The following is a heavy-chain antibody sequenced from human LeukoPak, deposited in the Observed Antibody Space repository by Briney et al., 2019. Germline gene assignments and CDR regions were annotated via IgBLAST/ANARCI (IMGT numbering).Heavy chain of an antibody. J-gene: IGHJ4*02. D-gene: IGHD3-3*01. V-gene: IGHV3-21*01. CDR3: ARGGDFWSGYAY. CDR2: ISSSSSYI. Sequence: KPGGSLRLSCAASGFTFSSYSMNWVRQAPGKGLEWVSSISSSSSYIYYADSVKGRFTISRDNAKNSLYLQMNSLRAEDTAVYYCARGGDFWSGYAYWGQGTLVTVSS. CDR1: GFTFSSYS.